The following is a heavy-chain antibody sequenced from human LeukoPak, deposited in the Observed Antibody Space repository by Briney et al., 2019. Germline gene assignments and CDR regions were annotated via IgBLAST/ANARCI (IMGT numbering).Heavy chain of an antibody. CDR3: ARASLWGWLSTNYYYYMDV. CDR2: ISAYNGNT. CDR1: GYTFTSYG. Sequence: ASVKVSCKASGYTFTSYGISWVRQAPGQGLEWMGWISAYNGNTNYAQKLQGRVTMTTDTSTSTAYMELRSLRSDDTAAYYCARASLWGWLSTNYYYYMDVWGKGTTVTVSS. J-gene: IGHJ6*03. V-gene: IGHV1-18*01. D-gene: IGHD3-22*01.